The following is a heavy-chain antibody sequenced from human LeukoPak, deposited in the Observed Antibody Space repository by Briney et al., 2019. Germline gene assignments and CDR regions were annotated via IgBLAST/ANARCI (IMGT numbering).Heavy chain of an antibody. CDR3: ARVRRYSGRPDAFDI. D-gene: IGHD1-26*01. CDR2: TDYSGST. Sequence: SETLSLTCTVSGGSISTYYWSWIRQPPGKGLEWIGYTDYSGSTNYNPSLKSRVTISIDTSKNQFSLKLSSVTAADTAVYYCARVRRYSGRPDAFDIWGQGTMVTVSS. V-gene: IGHV4-59*01. J-gene: IGHJ3*02. CDR1: GGSISTYY.